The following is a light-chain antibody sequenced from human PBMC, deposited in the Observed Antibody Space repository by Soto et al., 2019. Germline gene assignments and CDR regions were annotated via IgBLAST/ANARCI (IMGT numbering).Light chain of an antibody. CDR2: DNY. V-gene: IGLV1-51*01. CDR1: RSNINNNF. J-gene: IGLJ1*01. Sequence: QSVLTQPPSVSAAPGQKVTISCSGSRSNINNNFVSWYQLFPGTAPKLLIYDNYKRLSGIPDRFSASKSGTSATLAITGLQTGDEAEYNCGTWDSSLDGFVFGTGTKLTVL. CDR3: GTWDSSLDGFV.